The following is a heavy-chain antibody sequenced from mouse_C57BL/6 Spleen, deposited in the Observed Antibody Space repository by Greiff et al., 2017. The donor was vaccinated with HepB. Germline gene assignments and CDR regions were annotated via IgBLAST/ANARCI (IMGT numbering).Heavy chain of an antibody. CDR2: IYPGDGDT. CDR1: GYAFSSSW. D-gene: IGHD1-1*01. V-gene: IGHV1-82*01. J-gene: IGHJ2*01. CDR3: ARSTTVVAHFDY. Sequence: VNLVESGPELVKPGASVKISCKASGYAFSSSWMNWVKQRPGKGLEWIGRIYPGDGDTNYNGKFKGKATLTADKSSSTAYMQLSSLTSEDSAVYFCARSTTVVAHFDYWGQGTTLTVSS.